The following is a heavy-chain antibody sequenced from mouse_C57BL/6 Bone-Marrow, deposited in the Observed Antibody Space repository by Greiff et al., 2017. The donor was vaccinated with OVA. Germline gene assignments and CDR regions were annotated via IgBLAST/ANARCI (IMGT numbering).Heavy chain of an antibody. CDR2: ITHSGET. CDR1: GFPITSGYY. D-gene: IGHD4-1*01. V-gene: IGHV12-3*01. CDR3: AGDRLGSPWFSY. J-gene: IGHJ3*01. Sequence: VHLVESGPGLVKPSQSLFLTCSITGFPITSGYYWIWIRQSPGKPLEWMGYITHSGETFYNPSLQSPISITRETSKNQFFLQLNSVTTEDTAMYYCAGDRLGSPWFSYWGQGTLVTVSA.